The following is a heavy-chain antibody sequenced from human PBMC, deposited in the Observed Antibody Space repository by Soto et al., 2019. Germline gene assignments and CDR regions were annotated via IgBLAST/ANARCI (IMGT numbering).Heavy chain of an antibody. CDR3: AREPTYSADSESPHYFDY. CDR2: VSGSGSTT. CDR1: GFGFTMYA. D-gene: IGHD3-10*01. Sequence: EVQLLESGGGLVQSGGSLRLSCAASGFGFTMYAFHWVRQAPGKGLEWVSGVSGSGSTTYYADSVKGRFIISRDNSKKTAFLYMNSLRAEDTAVYYCAREPTYSADSESPHYFDYWGQGTLVTVSS. V-gene: IGHV3-23*01. J-gene: IGHJ4*02.